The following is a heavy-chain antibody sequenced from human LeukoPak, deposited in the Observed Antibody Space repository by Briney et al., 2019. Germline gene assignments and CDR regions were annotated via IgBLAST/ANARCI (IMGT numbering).Heavy chain of an antibody. CDR3: ARFRTAHYYDSSGYYPPGY. J-gene: IGHJ4*02. V-gene: IGHV1-18*01. Sequence: ASVKVSCKASGYTFTSYGISWVRQAPGQGLEWMGWISAYNGNTNYAQKLQGRVTMTTDTSTSTAYMELRSLRSDDTAVYYCARFRTAHYYDSSGYYPPGYWGRGTLVTVSS. CDR2: ISAYNGNT. D-gene: IGHD3-22*01. CDR1: GYTFTSYG.